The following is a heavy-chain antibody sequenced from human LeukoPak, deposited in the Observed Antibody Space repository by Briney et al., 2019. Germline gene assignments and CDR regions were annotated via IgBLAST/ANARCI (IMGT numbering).Heavy chain of an antibody. V-gene: IGHV4-34*01. CDR2: INHSGST. J-gene: IGHJ4*02. CDR1: GGSFSGYY. D-gene: IGHD5-18*01. Sequence: SETLSLTCAVYGGSFSGYYWSWIRQPPGKGLEWIGEINHSGSTNYNPSLKSRVTISVDKSKNQFSLKLSSVTAADTAVYYCARVNTAMVTVHFDYWGQGTLVTVSS. CDR3: ARVNTAMVTVHFDY.